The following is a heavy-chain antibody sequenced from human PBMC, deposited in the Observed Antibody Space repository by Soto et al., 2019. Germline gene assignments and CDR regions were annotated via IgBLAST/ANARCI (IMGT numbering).Heavy chain of an antibody. CDR3: AKMVYGDYLDAFDI. V-gene: IGHV4-39*01. CDR2: IYYSGST. Sequence: QLQLQESGPGLVKPSETLSLTCTVSGGSISSSSYYWGWIRQPPGKGLEWIGSIYYSGSTYYNPSLKSRVTISVDTSKNQVSLKLSSVTAADTAVYYCAKMVYGDYLDAFDIWGQGTMVTVSS. CDR1: GGSISSSSYY. D-gene: IGHD4-17*01. J-gene: IGHJ3*02.